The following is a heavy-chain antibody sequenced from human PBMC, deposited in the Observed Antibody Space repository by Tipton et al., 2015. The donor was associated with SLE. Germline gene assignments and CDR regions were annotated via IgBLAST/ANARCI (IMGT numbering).Heavy chain of an antibody. D-gene: IGHD3-10*01. CDR1: GFTFSSYA. V-gene: IGHV4-34*01. CDR2: INHSGST. J-gene: IGHJ4*02. Sequence: LRLSCAASGFTFSSYAMHWVRQAPGKGLEWIGEINHSGSTNYNPSLKSRVTISVDTSKNQFSLKLSSVTAADTAVYYCARGRPLLWFGELLYHYWGQGTLVTVSS. CDR3: ARGRPLLWFGELLYHY.